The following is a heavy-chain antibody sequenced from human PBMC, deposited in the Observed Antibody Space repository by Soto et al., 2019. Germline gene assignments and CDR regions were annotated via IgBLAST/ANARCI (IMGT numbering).Heavy chain of an antibody. CDR1: GFTFSSYW. D-gene: IGHD2-21*02. Sequence: PGWSLRLSCAASGFTFSSYWMSWVRQAPGKGLEWVANIKQDGSEKYYVDSVKGRFTISRDNAKNSLYLQLNSLRFEDTAVYYCAKDDLTDSGDDQFDYWGPGTLVTVS. V-gene: IGHV3-7*03. CDR2: IKQDGSEK. J-gene: IGHJ4*02. CDR3: AKDDLTDSGDDQFDY.